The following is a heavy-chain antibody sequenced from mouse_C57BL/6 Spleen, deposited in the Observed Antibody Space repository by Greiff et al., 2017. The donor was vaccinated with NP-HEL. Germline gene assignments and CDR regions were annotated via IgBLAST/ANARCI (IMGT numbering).Heavy chain of an antibody. CDR2: IHPNSGST. J-gene: IGHJ3*01. V-gene: IGHV1-64*01. CDR3: AGDSSGYPWFAY. Sequence: QVQLQQSGAELVKPGASVKLSCKASGYTFTSYWMHWVKQRPGQGLEWIGMIHPNSGSTNYNEKFKSKATLTVDKSSSTAYMQLSSLTSEDSAVYYCAGDSSGYPWFAYWGQGTLVTVSA. CDR1: GYTFTSYW. D-gene: IGHD3-2*02.